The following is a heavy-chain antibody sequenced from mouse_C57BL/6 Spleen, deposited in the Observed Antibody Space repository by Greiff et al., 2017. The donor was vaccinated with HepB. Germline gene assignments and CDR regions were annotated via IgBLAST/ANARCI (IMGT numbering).Heavy chain of an antibody. CDR1: GYSFTDYN. V-gene: IGHV1-39*01. CDR3: AREGVYYGSSYFDY. J-gene: IGHJ2*01. CDR2: INPKDGTT. Sequence: EVQLQQPGPELVKPGASVKISCKASGYSFTDYNMNWVKQSNGKSLEWIGVINPKDGTTSYNQKFKGKATLTVDKSSSTAYMQLNSLTPEGSAVYYYAREGVYYGSSYFDYWGQGTTLTVSS. D-gene: IGHD1-1*01.